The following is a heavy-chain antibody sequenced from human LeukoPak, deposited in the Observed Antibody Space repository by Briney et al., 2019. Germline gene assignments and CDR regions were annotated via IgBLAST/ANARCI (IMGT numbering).Heavy chain of an antibody. Sequence: GGSLRLSCAASGFTFSSYWMSWVRQAPGKGLEWVANIQQDGSEKYYVDSVKGRFTISRDNAKNSLYLLMNSLRAEDTAVYYCARDMGNGYNSDWFDPWGQGTLVTVSS. D-gene: IGHD5-24*01. J-gene: IGHJ5*02. CDR1: GFTFSSYW. V-gene: IGHV3-7*01. CDR3: ARDMGNGYNSDWFDP. CDR2: IQQDGSEK.